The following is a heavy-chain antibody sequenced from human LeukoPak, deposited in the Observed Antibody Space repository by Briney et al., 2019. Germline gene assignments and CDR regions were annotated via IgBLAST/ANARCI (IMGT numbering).Heavy chain of an antibody. CDR1: GLTFSSYS. V-gene: IGHV3-21*01. Sequence: GGSLRLSCAASGLTFSSYSMNWVRQAPGKGLAWDSSISSSSSYIYYADSVKGRFTISRDNAKNSLYLQMNSLRAEDTAVYYCARPTNDYYYYYYMDVWGKGTTVTVS. J-gene: IGHJ6*03. CDR3: ARPTNDYYYYYYMDV. CDR2: ISSSSSYI.